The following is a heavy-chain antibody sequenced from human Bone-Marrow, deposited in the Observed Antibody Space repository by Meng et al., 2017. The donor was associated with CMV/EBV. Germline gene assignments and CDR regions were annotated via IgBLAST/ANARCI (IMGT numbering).Heavy chain of an antibody. CDR3: AGSRPGGGACDY. Sequence: QVQIQESGPGLWKPSGTLAPTCIVSGASIKNYNWNWVRQPAGQGLEWIGLIQVIGHTVYNPSLKSRVTVSLDASKSQFSLTLNSVTAADTATYYCAGSRPGGGACDYWGQGILVTVSS. V-gene: IGHV4-4*07. CDR1: GASIKNYN. CDR2: IQVIGHT. D-gene: IGHD3-16*01. J-gene: IGHJ4*02.